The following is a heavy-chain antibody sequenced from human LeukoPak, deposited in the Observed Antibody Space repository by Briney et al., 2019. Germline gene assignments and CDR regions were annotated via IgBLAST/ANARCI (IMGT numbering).Heavy chain of an antibody. V-gene: IGHV1-2*02. J-gene: IGHJ6*02. D-gene: IGHD2-2*01. CDR3: ARDGVECSSTSCYEDYYYGMDV. Sequence: ASVKVSCKASGYTFTGYYMHWVRQAPGQGLEWMGWINPNSGGTNYAQKFQGRVTMTRDTSISTAYMELSRLRSDDTAVYYRARDGVECSSTSCYEDYYYGMDVWGQGTTVTVSS. CDR2: INPNSGGT. CDR1: GYTFTGYY.